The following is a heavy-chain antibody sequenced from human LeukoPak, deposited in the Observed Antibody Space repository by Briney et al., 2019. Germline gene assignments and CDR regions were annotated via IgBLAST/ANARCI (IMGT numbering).Heavy chain of an antibody. CDR3: ALGYCGGGSCYAREYFEH. CDR1: GGSISSGGYY. V-gene: IGHV4-31*03. D-gene: IGHD2-15*01. CDR2: IYYSGST. J-gene: IGHJ1*01. Sequence: SQTLSLTCTVSGGSISSGGYYWTWIRQHPGRGLECIGNIYYSGSTYYHPSLKSRVTLSVDTSKNQFSLRLSSVTAADTAVYYCALGYCGGGSCYAREYFEHWGQGTLVTVSS.